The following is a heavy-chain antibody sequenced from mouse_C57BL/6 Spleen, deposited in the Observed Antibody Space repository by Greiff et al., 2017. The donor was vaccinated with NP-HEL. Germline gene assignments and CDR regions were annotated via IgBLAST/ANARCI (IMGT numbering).Heavy chain of an antibody. Sequence: EVQLQQSGPELVKPGASVKIPCKASGYTFTDYNMDWVKQSHGKSLEWIGDINPNNGGTIYNQKFKGKATLTVDKSSSTAYMELRSLTSEDTAVYYVARERVYYDYDEDYAMDYWGQGTSVTVSS. CDR3: ARERVYYDYDEDYAMDY. V-gene: IGHV1-18*01. CDR1: GYTFTDYN. J-gene: IGHJ4*01. D-gene: IGHD2-4*01. CDR2: INPNNGGT.